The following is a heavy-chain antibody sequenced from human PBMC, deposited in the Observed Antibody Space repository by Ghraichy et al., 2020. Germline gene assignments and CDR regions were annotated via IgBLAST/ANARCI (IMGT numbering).Heavy chain of an antibody. CDR2: IWYDGSNK. J-gene: IGHJ4*02. D-gene: IGHD2-2*01. Sequence: GGSLRLSCAASGFTFSAFGMYWVRQAPGKELEWVALIWYDGSNKYYADSVRGRFTISRDDSKNTLYLQMNSLRAEDTAVYYCARFRGDCSRTSCYSDYWGQGTLVTVSS. CDR3: ARFRGDCSRTSCYSDY. V-gene: IGHV3-33*01. CDR1: GFTFSAFG.